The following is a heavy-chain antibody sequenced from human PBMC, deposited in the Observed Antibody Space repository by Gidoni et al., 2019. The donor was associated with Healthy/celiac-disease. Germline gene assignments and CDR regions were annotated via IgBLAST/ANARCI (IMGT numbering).Heavy chain of an antibody. D-gene: IGHD1-26*01. J-gene: IGHJ6*03. CDR1: AYSFTSYW. V-gene: IGHV5-51*01. CDR2: IYPGDSDT. CDR3: ARATSVTDYYYYYMDV. Sequence: EVQLVQSGAEVKKPGESLKISCKGSAYSFTSYWIGWVRQTPGKGLEWMGPIYPGDSDTRYSPSFQGQVTISADKSISTAYLQWSSLKASDTAMYYCARATSVTDYYYYYMDVWGKGTTVTVSS.